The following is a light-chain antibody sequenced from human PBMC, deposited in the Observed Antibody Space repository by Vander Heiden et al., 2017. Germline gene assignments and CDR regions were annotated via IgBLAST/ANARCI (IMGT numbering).Light chain of an antibody. CDR1: NSNIEFNF. J-gene: IGLJ3*02. Sequence: QPVLTQPPSSPGTPVQGGTTPSFGSNSNIEFNFVYWYQQLPGTAPKLLIYDNTHRPSGVPDRFSCSKSGTSASLAISGLRSEDEAHYYCAAWDDRLNSRVFGGGTKLTVL. V-gene: IGLV1-47*02. CDR3: AAWDDRLNSRV. CDR2: DNT.